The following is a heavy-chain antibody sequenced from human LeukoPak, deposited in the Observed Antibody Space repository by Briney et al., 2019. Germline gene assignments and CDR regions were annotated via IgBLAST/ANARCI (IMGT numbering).Heavy chain of an antibody. Sequence: SETLSLTCTASGGSISSYYWSWIRQPPGKGLEWIGYIYYSGSTNYNPSLKSRVTISVDTSKNQFSLKLSSVTAADTAVYYCARGLAGSYRYWGQGTLVTVSS. V-gene: IGHV4-59*01. D-gene: IGHD3-16*02. J-gene: IGHJ4*02. CDR3: ARGLAGSYRY. CDR1: GGSISSYY. CDR2: IYYSGST.